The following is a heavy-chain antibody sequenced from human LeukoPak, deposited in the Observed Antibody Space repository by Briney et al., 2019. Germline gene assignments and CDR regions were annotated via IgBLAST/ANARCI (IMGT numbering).Heavy chain of an antibody. CDR2: ISAYNGNT. J-gene: IGHJ6*02. V-gene: IGHV1-18*01. Sequence: ASVKVSCKASGYTFTSYGISWVRQAPGQGLEWMGWISAYNGNTNYAQKLQGRVTMTTDTSTSTAYMELRSLRSDDTAVYYCARVRVGDRYGYWYYYGMDVWGQGTTVTVSS. CDR3: ARVRVGDRYGYWYYYGMDV. D-gene: IGHD5-18*01. CDR1: GYTFTSYG.